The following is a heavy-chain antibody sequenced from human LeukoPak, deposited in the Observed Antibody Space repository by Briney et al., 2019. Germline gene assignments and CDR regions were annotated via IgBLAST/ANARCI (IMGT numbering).Heavy chain of an antibody. CDR1: GFTFSSYG. Sequence: GGSLRLSCAASGFTFSSYGMHWVRQAPGKGLEWVAVISYDGSNKYYTDSVKGRFTISRDNSKNTLYLQMNSLRAEDTAVYYCAKVQLRYFDWPHTGYGMDVWGQGTTVTVSS. CDR3: AKVQLRYFDWPHTGYGMDV. V-gene: IGHV3-30*18. D-gene: IGHD3-9*01. CDR2: ISYDGSNK. J-gene: IGHJ6*02.